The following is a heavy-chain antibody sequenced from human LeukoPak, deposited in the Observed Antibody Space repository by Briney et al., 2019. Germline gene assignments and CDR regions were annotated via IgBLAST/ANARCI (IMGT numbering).Heavy chain of an antibody. J-gene: IGHJ4*02. D-gene: IGHD1-1*01. CDR3: ARWKRAHSTFDY. V-gene: IGHV4-34*01. CDR1: GGSFSGYY. CDR2: INHSGST. Sequence: SETLSLTCAVYGGSFSGYYWSWIRQPPVKGLDWIGEINHSGSTNYNPSLESRVTISVDTSKNQFSLKLSSVTAADTAVYYCARWKRAHSTFDYWGQGTLVTVSS.